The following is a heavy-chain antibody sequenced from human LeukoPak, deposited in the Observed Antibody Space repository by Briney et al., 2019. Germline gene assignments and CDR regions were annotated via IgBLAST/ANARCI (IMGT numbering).Heavy chain of an antibody. J-gene: IGHJ4*02. CDR1: GFTLSSYG. Sequence: GGSLRLSCAASGFTLSSYGMHWVRQAPGKGLEWVAFIRYDGSNKYYADSVKGRFTISRDNSKNTLYLQMNSLRAEDTAVYYCAKGVGSSGYFFDYWGQGTLVTVSS. V-gene: IGHV3-30*02. CDR2: IRYDGSNK. D-gene: IGHD3-22*01. CDR3: AKGVGSSGYFFDY.